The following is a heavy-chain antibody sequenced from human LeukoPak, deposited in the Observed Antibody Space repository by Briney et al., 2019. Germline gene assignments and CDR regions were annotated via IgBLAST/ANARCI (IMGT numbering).Heavy chain of an antibody. D-gene: IGHD6-19*01. CDR2: IFHSGST. CDR3: ARGRRGSGWTGAFDI. V-gene: IGHV4-39*07. CDR1: RGSISSTYYY. J-gene: IGHJ3*02. Sequence: SETLSLTCTVSRGSISSTYYYWGWIRQPPGKGLEWIGSIFHSGSTYYNPSLKSRVTISVDKSKNQFSLKLSSVTAADTAVYYCARGRRGSGWTGAFDIWGQGTMVTVSS.